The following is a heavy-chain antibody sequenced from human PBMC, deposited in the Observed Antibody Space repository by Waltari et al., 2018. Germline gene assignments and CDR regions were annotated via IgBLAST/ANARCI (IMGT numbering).Heavy chain of an antibody. J-gene: IGHJ6*02. CDR3: SRSLDI. CDR2: INQDGSEK. Sequence: EVQLLESGGGLVQVGGSLSLSCTVSVFTFSDHWMDWVRQTAGKGMEWVANINQDGSEKYYLDSVRGRFTISRENAKNSVYLQINSLRDEDTAVYYCSRSLDIWGQGTTVTVSS. CDR1: VFTFSDHW. V-gene: IGHV3-7*01.